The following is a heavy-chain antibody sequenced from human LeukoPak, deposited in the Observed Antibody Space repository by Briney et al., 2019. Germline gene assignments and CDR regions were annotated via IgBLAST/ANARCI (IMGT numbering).Heavy chain of an antibody. CDR2: IYHSGST. CDR3: ARLTVSGSLDY. V-gene: IGHV4-38-2*02. Sequence: PSETLSLTCTVSGYSISSGYYWGWIRQPSGKGLEWIGSIYHSGSTYYNPSLKSRVTISVDTSKNQFSLKLSSVTAADTAVYYCARLTVSGSLDYWGQGTLVTVSS. J-gene: IGHJ4*02. D-gene: IGHD1-26*01. CDR1: GYSISSGYY.